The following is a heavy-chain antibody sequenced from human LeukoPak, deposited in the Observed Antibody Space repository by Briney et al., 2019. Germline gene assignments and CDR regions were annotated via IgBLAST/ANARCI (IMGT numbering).Heavy chain of an antibody. CDR3: ARGGYYGSGNDFRFDP. V-gene: IGHV4-4*02. D-gene: IGHD3-10*01. Sequence: SETLSLTCAVSGVSISSNLWWTWVRQPPGKGLEWIAEIHHSGSINYNPSLKSRVTISVDKAKNQFSLNLNSVTAADTAVHYCARGGYYGSGNDFRFDPWGQGTLVTVSS. CDR2: IHHSGSI. CDR1: GVSISSNLW. J-gene: IGHJ5*02.